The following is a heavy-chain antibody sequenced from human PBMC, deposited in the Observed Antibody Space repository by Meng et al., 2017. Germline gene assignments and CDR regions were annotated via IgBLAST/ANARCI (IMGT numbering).Heavy chain of an antibody. V-gene: IGHV4-39*01. CDR2: IYHSGST. CDR3: ARRRGGSGRDC. D-gene: IGHD3-10*01. J-gene: IGHJ4*02. CDR1: VGSISSNGYY. Sequence: QLQLQESGPGLVKPSETLAPPCTVSVGSISSNGYYWDWVRQSPGKGLEWIGAIYHSGSTSYIPSLQSRVTMFVDTSKNQFSLMLTSVTATDTAVYYCARRRGGSGRDCWGQGTLVTVSS.